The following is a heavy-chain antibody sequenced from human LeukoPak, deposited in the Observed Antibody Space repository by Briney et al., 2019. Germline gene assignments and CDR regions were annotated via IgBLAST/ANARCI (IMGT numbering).Heavy chain of an antibody. D-gene: IGHD2-21*02. CDR1: GFSFSSNH. V-gene: IGHV3-66*03. Sequence: PGGSLGLSCAAAGFSFSSNHMSWVRQAPGKGLEWVSVIYGSSSTYYADSVKGRFTISRDNAKNSLYLQMNSLRDEDTAVYYCARETYCGGDCYVQYYFDYLGQGTLVTVSS. CDR2: IYGSSST. J-gene: IGHJ4*02. CDR3: ARETYCGGDCYVQYYFDY.